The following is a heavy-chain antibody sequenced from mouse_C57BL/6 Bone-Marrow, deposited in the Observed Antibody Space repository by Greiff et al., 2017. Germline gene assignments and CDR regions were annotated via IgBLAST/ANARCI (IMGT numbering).Heavy chain of an antibody. Sequence: VQLQQSGPELVKPGASVKISCKASGYTFTDYYMNWVKQSHGKSLEWIGDINPNNGGTSYNQKFKGKATLTVDKSSSTAYMELRSLTSEDSAVYYCARDTTVVPYYYAMDYWGQGTSVTVSS. CDR2: INPNNGGT. CDR3: ARDTTVVPYYYAMDY. D-gene: IGHD1-1*01. CDR1: GYTFTDYY. J-gene: IGHJ4*01. V-gene: IGHV1-26*01.